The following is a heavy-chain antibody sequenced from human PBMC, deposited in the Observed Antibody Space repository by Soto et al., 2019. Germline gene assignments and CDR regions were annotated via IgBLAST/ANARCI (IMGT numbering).Heavy chain of an antibody. CDR1: GGSFSGYY. J-gene: IGHJ5*02. V-gene: IGHV4-34*01. D-gene: IGHD3-3*01. Sequence: SETLSLTCAVYGGSFSGYYWSWIRQPPGKGLEWIGEINHSGSTNYNPSLKSRVTISVDTSKNQFSLKLSSVTAADTAVYYCTRVVYDFWSGSNWFDPWGQGTLVTVSS. CDR2: INHSGST. CDR3: TRVVYDFWSGSNWFDP.